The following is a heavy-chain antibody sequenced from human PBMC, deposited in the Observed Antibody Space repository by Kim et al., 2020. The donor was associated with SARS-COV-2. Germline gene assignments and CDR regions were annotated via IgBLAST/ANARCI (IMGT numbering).Heavy chain of an antibody. CDR3: VRDPQDGASSNAFDP. D-gene: IGHD1-26*01. V-gene: IGHV3-64*04. J-gene: IGHJ5*02. CDR2: ITSDGGST. CDR1: GFTFSSYA. Sequence: GGSLRLSCAASGFTFSSYAMHWVRQAPGKGLEWVSAITSDGGSTYYADSVKGRFTISRDNSKNTLYLQMSSLRAEDTAVYYCVRDPQDGASSNAFDPWGQGTLVTVSS.